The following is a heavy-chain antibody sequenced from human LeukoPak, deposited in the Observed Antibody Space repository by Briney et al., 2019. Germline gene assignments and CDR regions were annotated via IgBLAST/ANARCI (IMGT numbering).Heavy chain of an antibody. V-gene: IGHV4-39*07. CDR2: IYYSGST. J-gene: IGHJ3*02. CDR1: GGPISSSSYY. D-gene: IGHD3-3*01. Sequence: SETLSLTCTVSGGPISSSSYYWGWIRQPPGKGLEWIGSIYYSGSTYYNPSLKSRVTISVDTSKNQFSLKLSSVTAADTAVYYCARGDDFGSGYAFDIWGQGTMVTVSS. CDR3: ARGDDFGSGYAFDI.